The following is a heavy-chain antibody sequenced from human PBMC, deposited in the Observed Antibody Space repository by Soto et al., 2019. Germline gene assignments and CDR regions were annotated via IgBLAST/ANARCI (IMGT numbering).Heavy chain of an antibody. J-gene: IGHJ6*02. V-gene: IGHV3-21*01. Sequence: EVQLVESGGGLVKPGGSLRLSCAASGFTSSSYSMDWVRQAPGKGLEWVSSISSSSTYIHYADSVKGRFTISRDNAKNSLCLQMNRLSAEDTAVYYWASQTSGYYYYGMDVWGQGTTVTVSS. CDR2: ISSSSTYI. CDR1: GFTSSSYS. CDR3: ASQTSGYYYYGMDV.